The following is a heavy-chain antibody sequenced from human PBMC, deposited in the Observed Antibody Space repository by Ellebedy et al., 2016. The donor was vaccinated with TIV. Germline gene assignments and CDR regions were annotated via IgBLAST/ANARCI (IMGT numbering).Heavy chain of an antibody. Sequence: SETLSLTCTVSGGSIRSYYWSWIRQPPGKGLEWIGYIYYSGSTNYNPSLKSRVTISVDTSKNKFSLKLSSVTAADTAVYYCARSGLPAAADVWFDPWGQGTLVTVSS. V-gene: IGHV4-59*01. J-gene: IGHJ5*02. CDR2: IYYSGST. D-gene: IGHD2-2*01. CDR3: ARSGLPAAADVWFDP. CDR1: GGSIRSYY.